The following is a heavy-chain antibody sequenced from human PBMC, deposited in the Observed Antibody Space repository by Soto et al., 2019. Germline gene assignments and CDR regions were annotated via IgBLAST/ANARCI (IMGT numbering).Heavy chain of an antibody. CDR2: ISSGGSTI. CDR1: GFTFSSYE. CDR3: ARDRGYSGYDNRRDAFDI. D-gene: IGHD5-12*01. J-gene: IGHJ3*02. Sequence: PGGSLRLSCAASGFTFSSYEMNWVRQAPGKGLEWVSYISSGGSTIYYADSVKGRFTISRDNAKNSLYLQMNSLRAEDTAVYYCARDRGYSGYDNRRDAFDIWGQGTMVTVSS. V-gene: IGHV3-48*03.